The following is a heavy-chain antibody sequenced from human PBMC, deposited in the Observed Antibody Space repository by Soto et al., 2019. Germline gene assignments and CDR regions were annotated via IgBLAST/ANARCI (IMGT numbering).Heavy chain of an antibody. CDR3: AGDRVTVTLFQYYYGLDV. Sequence: QVQLVQSGAEVKKPGASVKVSCKPSGYTFTGYGISWVRQAPGQGLEWMGWISPYSGNTDYAQKFQDRVTMTTDTSTSTAYMELWSLRSDDTAVYYCAGDRVTVTLFQYYYGLDVWGQGTTVTVSS. CDR2: ISPYSGNT. V-gene: IGHV1-18*01. CDR1: GYTFTGYG. D-gene: IGHD4-17*01. J-gene: IGHJ6*02.